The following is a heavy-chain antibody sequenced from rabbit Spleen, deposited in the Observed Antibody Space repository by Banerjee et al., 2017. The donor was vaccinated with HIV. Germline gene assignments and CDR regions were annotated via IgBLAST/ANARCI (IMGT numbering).Heavy chain of an antibody. CDR3: ARDLIGVIGWNFNL. CDR1: GFSFSSNW. CDR2: IDTNDGDT. J-gene: IGHJ4*01. D-gene: IGHD1-1*01. Sequence: LEESGGGLVKPGGTLTLTCTVSGFSFSSNWICWVRQAPGKGLEWIACIDTNDGDTDYANWPKGRFTISRTSSTTVTLQMTSLTAADTATYFCARDLIGVIGWNFNLWGQGTLVTVS. V-gene: IGHV1S45*01.